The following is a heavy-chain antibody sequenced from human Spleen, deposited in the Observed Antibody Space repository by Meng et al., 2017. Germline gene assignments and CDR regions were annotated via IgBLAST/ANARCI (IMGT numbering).Heavy chain of an antibody. V-gene: IGHV1-46*01. CDR2: INGVFGTR. D-gene: IGHD4-17*01. Sequence: QVQLGQSGAEVKKPGASVKVSCKASGYTFTSYYMYWVRQAPGQGLEWLGGINGVFGTRQIAQKFQDRVTITTDESTTTVYLELTGLTSEDTAVYYCARGMATVTLGNYWGQGTLVTVSS. CDR1: GYTFTSYY. J-gene: IGHJ4*02. CDR3: ARGMATVTLGNY.